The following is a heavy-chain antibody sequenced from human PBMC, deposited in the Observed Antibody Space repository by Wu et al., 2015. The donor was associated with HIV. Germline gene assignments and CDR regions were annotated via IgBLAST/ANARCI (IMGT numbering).Heavy chain of an antibody. J-gene: IGHJ6*01. CDR3: AKPGGAGTLFKDSQKFGMDL. CDR2: INPGIGST. V-gene: IGHV1-46*01. D-gene: IGHD2-21*01. Sequence: QVQLVQSGAEMKKPGASVNISCKASGYTFTANYIHWVRQAPGQGLEWMGLINPGIGSTYYAEKFQGRVTMTRDTSTSTVNMQLGTLTSEDTAVYYCAKPGGAGTLFKDSQKFGMDLWGPGTTVVVSS. CDR1: GYTFTANY.